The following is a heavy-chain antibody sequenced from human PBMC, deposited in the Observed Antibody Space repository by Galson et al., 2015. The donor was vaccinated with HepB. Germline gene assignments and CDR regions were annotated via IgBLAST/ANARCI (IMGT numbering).Heavy chain of an antibody. D-gene: IGHD3-16*01. J-gene: IGHJ3*02. V-gene: IGHV4-59*01. CDR2: IYYSGST. Sequence: SETLSLTCTVSGGSISSYYWSWIRQPPGKGLEWIGYIYYSGSTNYNPSLKSRVTISVDTSKNQFSLKLGSVTAADTAVYYCARDPRYGLWGDAFDIWGQGTMVTVSS. CDR3: ARDPRYGLWGDAFDI. CDR1: GGSISSYY.